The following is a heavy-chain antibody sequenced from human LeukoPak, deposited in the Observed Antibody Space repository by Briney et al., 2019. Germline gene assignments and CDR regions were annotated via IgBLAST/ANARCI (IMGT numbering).Heavy chain of an antibody. CDR3: ARQTSYYSGSGSYYPGYYFDY. V-gene: IGHV4-38-2*01. CDR1: GYSINSGYY. CDR2: IYHSGST. J-gene: IGHJ4*02. D-gene: IGHD3-10*01. Sequence: SETLSLTCAVSGYSINSGYYWGWIRQPPGKGLEWIGIIYHSGSTYYNPSLRSRVTISVDTSKNQFSLKPSSVTAADTAVYYCARQTSYYSGSGSYYPGYYFDYWGQGTLVTVSS.